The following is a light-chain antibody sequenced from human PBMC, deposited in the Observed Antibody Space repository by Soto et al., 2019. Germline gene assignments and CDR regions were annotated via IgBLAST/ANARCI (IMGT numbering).Light chain of an antibody. CDR2: DTS. J-gene: IGKJ4*01. CDR1: QSVRSY. V-gene: IGKV3-11*01. CDR3: QQRNNWPLLT. Sequence: EIVLTQSPATLSLSPGERATLSCRASQSVRSYSAWYQQKPGQAPRVLIYDTSNRATGIPARFSGSGSGTDFTLTISSLEPEDFAVYYCQQRNNWPLLTFGGGTRVEIK.